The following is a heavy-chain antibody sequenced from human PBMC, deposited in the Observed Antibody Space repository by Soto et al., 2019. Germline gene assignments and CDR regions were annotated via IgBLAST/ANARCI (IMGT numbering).Heavy chain of an antibody. Sequence: EVQLVESGGGLVQPGGSLRLSCAASGFTFSDHYMDWVRQAPGKGLEWVGRTRNKANSYTTEYAASVKGRFTISRDDSKNSLYLQMNSLKTEDTAVYYCARITGTTFGAVGWGQGTLVTVSS. D-gene: IGHD1-7*01. J-gene: IGHJ4*02. CDR2: TRNKANSYTT. V-gene: IGHV3-72*01. CDR3: ARITGTTFGAVG. CDR1: GFTFSDHY.